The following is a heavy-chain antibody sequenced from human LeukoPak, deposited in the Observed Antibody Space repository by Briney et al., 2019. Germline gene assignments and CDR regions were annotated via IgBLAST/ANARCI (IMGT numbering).Heavy chain of an antibody. CDR2: INSDGSST. CDR3: TRESYNDGNFDY. J-gene: IGHJ4*02. V-gene: IGHV3-74*01. Sequence: GGSLRLSCAASGFTLRSNWMHWVRQAPGKGLVWVSRINSDGSSTRYADSAKGRFTISRDNAKNTLYLQMNSLGAEDTAVYLCTRESYNDGNFDYWGQGTLVTVSS. CDR1: GFTLRSNW. D-gene: IGHD3-10*01.